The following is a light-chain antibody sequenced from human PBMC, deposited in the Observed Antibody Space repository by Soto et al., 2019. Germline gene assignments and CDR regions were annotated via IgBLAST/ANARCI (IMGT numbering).Light chain of an antibody. CDR3: AAWDDSLNGYV. V-gene: IGLV1-44*01. CDR1: SSNIGSNI. J-gene: IGLJ1*01. CDR2: SNN. Sequence: QSVLTQPPSASGTPGQRVTISCSGSSSNIGSNIVNWYQQLPGTAPKLLIYSNNQRPSGVPDRFSGDKSGTSASLAISGLQSEAEADYYCAAWDDSLNGYVFGTGTKLTVL.